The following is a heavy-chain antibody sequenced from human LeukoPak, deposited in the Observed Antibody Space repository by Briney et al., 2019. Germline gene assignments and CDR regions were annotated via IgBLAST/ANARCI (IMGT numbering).Heavy chain of an antibody. CDR3: ARRTNYDSSGYYRAPYYYYGMDV. CDR1: GFTFSSYG. J-gene: IGHJ6*02. V-gene: IGHV3-30*03. CDR2: ISYDGSNK. Sequence: GGSLRLSCAASGFTFSSYGMHWVRQAPGKGLEWVAVISYDGSNKYYADSVKGRFTISRDNSKNTLYLQMNSLRAEDTAVYYCARRTNYDSSGYYRAPYYYYGMDVWGQGTTVTVSS. D-gene: IGHD3-22*01.